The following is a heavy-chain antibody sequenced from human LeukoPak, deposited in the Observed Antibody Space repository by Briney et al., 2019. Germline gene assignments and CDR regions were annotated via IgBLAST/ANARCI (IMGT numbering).Heavy chain of an antibody. J-gene: IGHJ4*02. Sequence: ASVKVSCKASGYTFTGYYMHWVRQAPGQGLEWMGWISAYNGNTNYAQKLQGRVTMTTDTSTSTAYMELRSLRSDDTAVYYCARGLGGLAVAGTHDYWGQGTLVTVS. V-gene: IGHV1-18*04. CDR2: ISAYNGNT. CDR3: ARGLGGLAVAGTHDY. CDR1: GYTFTGYY. D-gene: IGHD6-19*01.